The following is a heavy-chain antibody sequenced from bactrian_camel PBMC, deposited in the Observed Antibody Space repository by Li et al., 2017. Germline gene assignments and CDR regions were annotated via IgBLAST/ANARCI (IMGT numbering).Heavy chain of an antibody. CDR1: GFTFSSYG. J-gene: IGHJ4*01. D-gene: IGHD1*01. Sequence: QVQLVESGGGLVQPGGSPRLSCAASGFTFSSYGMNWVRQVPGKGLQWVSHSTTGGGSTYYLDSVKGRFTISRDNAKNTLYLQLNSLKTEDTAMNFCTQGVWYSTIGDDQRHQRGQGTQVTVS. CDR3: TQGVWYSTIGDDQRHQ. CDR2: STTGGGST. V-gene: IGHV3S1*01.